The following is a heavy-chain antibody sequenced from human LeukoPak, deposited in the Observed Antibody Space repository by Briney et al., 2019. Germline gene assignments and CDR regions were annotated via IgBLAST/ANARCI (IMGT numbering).Heavy chain of an antibody. V-gene: IGHV4-59*11. CDR3: ARALYNWNSYFDY. CDR1: GGSISSHY. D-gene: IGHD1-7*01. Sequence: SETLSLTCTVSGGSISSHYWSWIRQPPGKGLEWIGYIYYSGSTNYNPSLKSRVTISVDTSKNQFSLKLSPVTAADSAVYYCARALYNWNSYFDYWGQGTLVTVSS. CDR2: IYYSGST. J-gene: IGHJ4*02.